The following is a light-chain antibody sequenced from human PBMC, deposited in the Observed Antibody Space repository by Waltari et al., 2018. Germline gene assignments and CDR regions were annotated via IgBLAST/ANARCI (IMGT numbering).Light chain of an antibody. CDR1: SSDVGVYNY. J-gene: IGLJ2*01. CDR3: LVWHSTIDHQGV. CDR2: EVS. Sequence: QSALTQPASVSGSPGQAISISCTGTSSDVGVYNYVSWYQQYPGKAPKLMIYEVSNRPSGVSNRFSGSKSDNTASLTISGLQAEDEADYYCLVWHSTIDHQGVFGGGTKLTVL. V-gene: IGLV2-14*01.